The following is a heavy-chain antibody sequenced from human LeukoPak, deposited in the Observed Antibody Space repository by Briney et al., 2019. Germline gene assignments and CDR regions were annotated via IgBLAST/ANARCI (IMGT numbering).Heavy chain of an antibody. CDR2: IYYRGNT. CDR3: ARRARDGSGSYYNGYFDY. D-gene: IGHD3-10*01. CDR1: GGSISSSSYY. V-gene: IGHV4-39*07. J-gene: IGHJ4*02. Sequence: SETLSLTCTVSGGSISSSSYYWVWIRQPPGKGLEWIGSIYYRGNTYYNPSLKNRVTISVDTSKNQFSLKLSSVTAADTAVYYCARRARDGSGSYYNGYFDYWGRGTLVTVSS.